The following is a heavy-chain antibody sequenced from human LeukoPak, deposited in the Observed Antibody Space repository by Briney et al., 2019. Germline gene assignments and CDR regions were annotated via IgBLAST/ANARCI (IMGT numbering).Heavy chain of an antibody. CDR2: IYGGGNT. CDR3: ARGEYYDILTGPTDALDI. J-gene: IGHJ3*02. V-gene: IGHV3-53*01. Sequence: PGGSLRLSCAASGVTVSSNYMNWVRQAPGKGLEWVSVIYGGGNTYYADSVKGRFTISRDNSKNTLYLQMNSLRAEDTAVYYCARGEYYDILTGPTDALDIWGQGTMVTVSS. D-gene: IGHD3-9*01. CDR1: GVTVSSNY.